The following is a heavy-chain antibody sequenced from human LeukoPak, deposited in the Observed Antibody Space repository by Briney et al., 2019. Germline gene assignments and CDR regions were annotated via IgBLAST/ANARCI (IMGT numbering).Heavy chain of an antibody. CDR2: ISAYNGNT. CDR1: GYTFTSYD. V-gene: IGHV1-18*01. CDR3: ARLSASGSSRPYYYYYGMDV. Sequence: ASVKVSCKASGYTFTSYDISWVRQAPGQGLEWMGWISAYNGNTNYAQKLQGRVTMTTDTSTSTAYMELRSLRSDDTAVYYCARLSASGSSRPYYYYYGMDVWGQGTTVTVSS. D-gene: IGHD6-13*01. J-gene: IGHJ6*02.